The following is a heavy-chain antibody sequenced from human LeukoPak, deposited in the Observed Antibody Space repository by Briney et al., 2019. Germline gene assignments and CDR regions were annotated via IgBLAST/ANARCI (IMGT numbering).Heavy chain of an antibody. CDR3: ARDIGRPEGGYYYMDV. Sequence: SVKVSCKASGYTFTSYYMHWVRQAPGQGLEWMGGIIPIFGSAIYAQKFQGRVTITADTSTSTAYMELTSLRSEDTAMYYCARDIGRPEGGYYYMDVWGKGTTVIVSS. J-gene: IGHJ6*03. CDR2: IIPIFGSA. D-gene: IGHD1-26*01. CDR1: GYTFTSYY. V-gene: IGHV1-69*06.